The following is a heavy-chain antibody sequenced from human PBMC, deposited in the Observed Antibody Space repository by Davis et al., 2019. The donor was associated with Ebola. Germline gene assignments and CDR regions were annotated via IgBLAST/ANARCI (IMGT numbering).Heavy chain of an antibody. CDR2: IGGSGGST. V-gene: IGHV3-23*01. Sequence: GGSLRLSCAASGFSFTTYAMSWVRQAPGKGLAWVSRIGGSGGSTYYADSVKGRFTISRDNSKNTLYLQMNSLRAEDTAVYYCAKGTTAYYYDSSGYYSATGAFDIWGQGTMVTVSS. CDR1: GFSFTTYA. D-gene: IGHD3-22*01. CDR3: AKGTTAYYYDSSGYYSATGAFDI. J-gene: IGHJ3*02.